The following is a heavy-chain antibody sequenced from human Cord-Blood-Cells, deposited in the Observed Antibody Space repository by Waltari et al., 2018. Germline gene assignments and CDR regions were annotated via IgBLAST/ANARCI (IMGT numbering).Heavy chain of an antibody. D-gene: IGHD7-27*01. Sequence: EVQLLESGGGLVQTGGSLRLSCAASGFNFSSYAMSRVSQAPGKGLEWASAISGSGVSTYYADSVKGRFTISRDNSKNTLYLQMNSLRAEDTAVYYCAKDKGTLGKGYFDYWGQGTLVTVSS. J-gene: IGHJ4*02. CDR3: AKDKGTLGKGYFDY. V-gene: IGHV3-23*01. CDR1: GFNFSSYA. CDR2: ISGSGVST.